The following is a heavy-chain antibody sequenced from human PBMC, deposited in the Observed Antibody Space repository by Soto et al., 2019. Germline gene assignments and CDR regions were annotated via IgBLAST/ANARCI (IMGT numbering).Heavy chain of an antibody. V-gene: IGHV3-30*04. CDR1: GFTFGSYG. Sequence: GGSLRLSCGTSGFTFGSYGLHWVRQAPGKGLEWVALIPYDGSEKYYADSVKGRFTISRENSRNSVYLQMNSLRREDTAVYYCARISGSYHMDYWGPGTLVTVSS. J-gene: IGHJ4*02. CDR3: ARISGSYHMDY. D-gene: IGHD1-26*01. CDR2: IPYDGSEK.